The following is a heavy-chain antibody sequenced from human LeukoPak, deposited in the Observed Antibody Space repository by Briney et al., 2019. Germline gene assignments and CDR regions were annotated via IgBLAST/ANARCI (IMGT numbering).Heavy chain of an antibody. CDR2: IYYSGST. CDR1: GGSISSHY. J-gene: IGHJ4*02. D-gene: IGHD1-1*01. Sequence: PSETLSLTYTVSGGSISSHYWSWIRQPPGKGLEWIGYIYYSGSTNYNPSLKSRVTISVDTSKNQFSLKLSSVTAADTAVYYCASSAGTAPTNFDYWGQGTLVTVSS. V-gene: IGHV4-59*11. CDR3: ASSAGTAPTNFDY.